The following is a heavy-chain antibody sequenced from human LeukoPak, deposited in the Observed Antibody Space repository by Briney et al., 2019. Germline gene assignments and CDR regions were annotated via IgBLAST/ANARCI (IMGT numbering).Heavy chain of an antibody. CDR3: ARDTQYSSSSGPTSGFDY. CDR1: GGSISSSSYY. D-gene: IGHD6-6*01. CDR2: IYYSGST. Sequence: SETLSLTCTVSGGSISSSSYYWGWIRQPPGKGLEWIGSIYYSGSTYYNPSLKSRVTISVDTSKNQFSLKLSSVTAADTAVYYCARDTQYSSSSGPTSGFDYRGQGTLVTVSS. J-gene: IGHJ4*02. V-gene: IGHV4-39*07.